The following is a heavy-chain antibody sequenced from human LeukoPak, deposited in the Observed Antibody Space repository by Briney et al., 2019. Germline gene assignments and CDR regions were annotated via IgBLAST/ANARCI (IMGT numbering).Heavy chain of an antibody. V-gene: IGHV3-23*01. CDR3: ARDRGYCSGGSCHEIPEGYFQH. D-gene: IGHD2-15*01. Sequence: PGGTLRLSCAASGFTFSNYGMSWVRQAPGKGLEWVATSSGSGRSTYYADSVKGRFTISRDNSKNTPYLQMNSLRAEDTAVYYCARDRGYCSGGSCHEIPEGYFQHWGQGTLVTVSS. CDR1: GFTFSNYG. CDR2: SSGSGRST. J-gene: IGHJ1*01.